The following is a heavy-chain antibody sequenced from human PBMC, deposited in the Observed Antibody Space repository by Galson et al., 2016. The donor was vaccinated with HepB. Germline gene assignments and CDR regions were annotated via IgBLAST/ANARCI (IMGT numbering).Heavy chain of an antibody. Sequence: SLRLSCAASGFPLSRYLMHWVRQAPGKGLVWVSRVNSDGSSTSYADTVKGRFTITKDNAKNTLYLQMNSLRAEDTAVYFCAREGYGPLYYYFYYMDVWGKGTTVTVSS. CDR3: AREGYGPLYYYFYYMDV. CDR2: VNSDGSST. CDR1: GFPLSRYL. V-gene: IGHV3-74*01. D-gene: IGHD5-18*01. J-gene: IGHJ6*03.